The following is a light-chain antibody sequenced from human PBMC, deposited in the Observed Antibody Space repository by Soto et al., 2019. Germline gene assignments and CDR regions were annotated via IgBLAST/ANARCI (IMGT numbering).Light chain of an antibody. Sequence: DIQITQSPSSLSASVGDRVTITCRASQTISTYLNWYQQKPGKAPKLLIYGASDLETGVPSRFSGSGSGTDFTFTINSLQPEDITTYYCQQYDNLPLTFGGGTKV. CDR3: QQYDNLPLT. J-gene: IGKJ4*01. CDR1: QTISTY. V-gene: IGKV1-33*01. CDR2: GAS.